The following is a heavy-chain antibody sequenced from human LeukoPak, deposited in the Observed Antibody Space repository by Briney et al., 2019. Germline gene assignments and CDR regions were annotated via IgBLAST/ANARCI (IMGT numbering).Heavy chain of an antibody. CDR1: GGSISSSSYY. Sequence: SETLSLTCTVSGGSISSSSYYWGWIRQPPGKGLEWIGSIYYSGSTYYNPSLKSRVTISVDTSKNQFSLKLSSVTAADTAVYYCARPRQGSYCLPDYWGQGTLVTVSS. CDR2: IYYSGST. D-gene: IGHD3-10*01. V-gene: IGHV4-39*01. J-gene: IGHJ4*02. CDR3: ARPRQGSYCLPDY.